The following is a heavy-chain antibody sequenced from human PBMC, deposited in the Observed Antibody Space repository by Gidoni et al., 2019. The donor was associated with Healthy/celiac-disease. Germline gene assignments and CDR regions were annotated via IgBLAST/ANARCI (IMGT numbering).Heavy chain of an antibody. CDR1: GFTFTGSS. CDR2: ISTGGPT. D-gene: IGHD3-3*01. CDR3: VKHYTSPHYYFDD. Sequence: EVQLLESGGGLVQPGGSLRLSCAASGFTFTGSSMSWVRQAQGKGLEWVSTISTGGPTYYPDSVKGRFTISRDNSKNTVYLQMMSLRAEDTALYYCVKHYTSPHYYFDDWGQGTLVTVS. V-gene: IGHV3-23*01. J-gene: IGHJ4*02.